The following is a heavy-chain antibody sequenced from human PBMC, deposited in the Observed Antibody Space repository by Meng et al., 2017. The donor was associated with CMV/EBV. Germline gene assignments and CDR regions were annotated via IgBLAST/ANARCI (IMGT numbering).Heavy chain of an antibody. CDR1: GFTFSSYA. D-gene: IGHD3-3*01. CDR3: AKAPPRITIFGVASRTGWFDP. J-gene: IGHJ5*02. CDR2: ISGSGGST. Sequence: GGSLRLSCAASGFTFSSYAMSWVRQAPGKGLEWVSDISGSGGSTYYADSVKGRFTISRDNSKNTLYLQMNSLRAEDTAVYYCAKAPPRITIFGVASRTGWFDPWGQGTLVTVSS. V-gene: IGHV3-23*01.